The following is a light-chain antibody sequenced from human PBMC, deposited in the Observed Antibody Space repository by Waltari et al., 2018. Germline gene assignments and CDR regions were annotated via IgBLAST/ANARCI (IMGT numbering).Light chain of an antibody. J-gene: IGLJ1*01. CDR2: ANN. Sequence: QSVLTQPPSVSGAPGQTVTLPCTGPSATLGARHDEGGYPQLPGPAPNLLIYANNNRPSGVPDRFSGSKSGTSASLAITGLQAEDEAEYYCQSYDSSLTLYVFGTGTKVTVL. CDR1: SATLGARHD. V-gene: IGLV1-40*01. CDR3: QSYDSSLTLYV.